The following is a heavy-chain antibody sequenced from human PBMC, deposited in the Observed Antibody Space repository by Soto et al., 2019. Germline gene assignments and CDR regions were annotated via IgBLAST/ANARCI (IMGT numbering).Heavy chain of an antibody. CDR3: AKKPLSIRMFDY. V-gene: IGHV3-23*01. D-gene: IGHD3-16*02. J-gene: IGHJ4*02. Sequence: EVQLLDSGGGFVQPGGSLRLSCAASGFIFSNYVMSWVRLAPGKGLEWVANITGSGGDTFYADSVKGRFAISRDNSKNTLYLQMNSLRVEDTAVYYCAKKPLSIRMFDYWGQGTLVIVSS. CDR1: GFIFSNYV. CDR2: ITGSGGDT.